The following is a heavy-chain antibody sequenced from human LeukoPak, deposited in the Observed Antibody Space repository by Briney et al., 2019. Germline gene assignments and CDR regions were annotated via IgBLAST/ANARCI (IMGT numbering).Heavy chain of an antibody. CDR2: INPKSGGT. Sequence: GASVKVSCKASGYTFTDYYMHWVRQAPGQGLEWMGWINPKSGGTNYAQKFQGRVTMTRDTSISTAYMELSRLRSDDTAVYYCAKVVGYSGYDFYDWFDPWGQGTLVTVSS. CDR1: GYTFTDYY. J-gene: IGHJ5*02. D-gene: IGHD5-12*01. V-gene: IGHV1-2*02. CDR3: AKVVGYSGYDFYDWFDP.